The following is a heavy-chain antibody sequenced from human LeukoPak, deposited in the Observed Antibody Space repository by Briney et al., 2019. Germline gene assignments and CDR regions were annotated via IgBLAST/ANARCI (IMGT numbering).Heavy chain of an antibody. D-gene: IGHD4-17*01. CDR3: ARDRFYGDYIDYYFYGMDV. Sequence: GRSLRLSCAASGFTFGSYGMHWVRQAPGKGLEWVAIITHDGSNKYNADSVKGRFTISRDNSKNTLHLQMNSLRAEDTAVYYCARDRFYGDYIDYYFYGMDVWGQGTTVTVSS. CDR2: ITHDGSNK. V-gene: IGHV3-30*03. J-gene: IGHJ6*02. CDR1: GFTFGSYG.